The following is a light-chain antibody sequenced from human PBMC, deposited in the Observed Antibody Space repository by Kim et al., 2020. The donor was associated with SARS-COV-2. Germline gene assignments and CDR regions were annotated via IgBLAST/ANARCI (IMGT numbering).Light chain of an antibody. V-gene: IGKV1-9*01. J-gene: IGKJ2*01. CDR1: QGISNY. CDR2: DAS. Sequence: LSASVGDRFTITCRASQGISNYLAWYQQKPGKAPNLLFYDASTLLSGVPSRFSGSGSGTEFTLTISSLQPEDFVAYYCQHLNTFPLFGQGTKLEI. CDR3: QHLNTFPL.